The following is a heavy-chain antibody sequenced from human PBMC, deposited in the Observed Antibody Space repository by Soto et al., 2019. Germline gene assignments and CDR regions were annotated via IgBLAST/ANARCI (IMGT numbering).Heavy chain of an antibody. J-gene: IGHJ5*02. Sequence: PSETLSLTYAVYGGSFSGYYWSWIRQPPGKGLEWIGEINHSGSTNYNPSLKSRVTISVDTSKNQFSLKLSSVTAADTAVYYCARGGAARRGYGWFVPWGQGTLVTVSS. CDR1: GGSFSGYY. V-gene: IGHV4-34*01. CDR2: INHSGST. D-gene: IGHD6-6*01. CDR3: ARGGAARRGYGWFVP.